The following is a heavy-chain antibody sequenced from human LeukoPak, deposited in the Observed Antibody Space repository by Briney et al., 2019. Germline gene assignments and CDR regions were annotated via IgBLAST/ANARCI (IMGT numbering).Heavy chain of an antibody. Sequence: GGSLRLSCAASGLSFSEAGLTWIRQAPGGRLEWVGRIKSRSDGGTIDHAAPVKGRFTISRDDSKATFYLQMSSLKTEDTAVYYCTTTHNYFNSRAYFTSRDYWGQGTLVTVSS. CDR1: GLSFSEAG. J-gene: IGHJ4*02. CDR2: IKSRSDGGTI. D-gene: IGHD3-22*01. CDR3: TTTHNYFNSRAYFTSRDY. V-gene: IGHV3-15*01.